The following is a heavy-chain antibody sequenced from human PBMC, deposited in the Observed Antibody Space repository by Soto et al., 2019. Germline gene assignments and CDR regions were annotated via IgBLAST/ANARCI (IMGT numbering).Heavy chain of an antibody. CDR1: GGTFSSHS. J-gene: IGHJ4*02. CDR2: VISLFGTT. V-gene: IGHV1-69*13. D-gene: IGHD4-17*01. Sequence: SVKVSCKGSGGTFSSHSINWVLPAPGQGLEWMGGVISLFGTTNYAHNFKGRVTITADQSTSTAYMELNSLRSDDTAVYYCAREVGYGDFSAALLDWGQGTLVTVSS. CDR3: AREVGYGDFSAALLD.